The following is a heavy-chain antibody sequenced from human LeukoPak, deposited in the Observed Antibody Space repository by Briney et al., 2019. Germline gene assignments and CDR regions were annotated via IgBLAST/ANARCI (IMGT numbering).Heavy chain of an antibody. Sequence: GGSLRLSCAASGFTFSSYAMSWVRQAPGKGLEWVSAISDSGGNTYYADSVTGRFTISRDNSKNTLYLQMNSLRAEDTAVYYCAKQRGGDYGDYFDYWGQGTLVTVSS. J-gene: IGHJ4*02. V-gene: IGHV3-23*01. CDR1: GFTFSSYA. CDR3: AKQRGGDYGDYFDY. D-gene: IGHD4-17*01. CDR2: ISDSGGNT.